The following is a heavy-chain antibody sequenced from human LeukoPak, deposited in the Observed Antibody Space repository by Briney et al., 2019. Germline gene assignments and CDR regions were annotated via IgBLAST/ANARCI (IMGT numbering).Heavy chain of an antibody. CDR3: AREVAAAGTGWFDP. V-gene: IGHV4-59*12. Sequence: SETLSLTCTVSGGSISSYYWSWIRQPPGKGLEWIGYINYSGSTNYNPSLKSRVTISVDTSKNQFSLKLSSVTAADTAVYYCAREVAAAGTGWFDPWGQGTLVTVSS. D-gene: IGHD6-13*01. CDR2: INYSGST. J-gene: IGHJ5*02. CDR1: GGSISSYY.